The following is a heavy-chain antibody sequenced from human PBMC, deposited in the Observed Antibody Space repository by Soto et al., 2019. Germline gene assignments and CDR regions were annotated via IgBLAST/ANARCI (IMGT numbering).Heavy chain of an antibody. V-gene: IGHV1-18*01. CDR2: ISGYNGDT. Sequence: GASVKVSCKASGYTFTRYGISWVRQAPGQGLEWMGWISGYNGDTNYAQKFQDRVSMTIDTSTGTAYLQMNSLKTEDTAVYYCTRPKNELRFYSYNGIDVWGQGTKVTVSS. D-gene: IGHD5-12*01. J-gene: IGHJ6*02. CDR1: GYTFTRYG. CDR3: TRPKNELRFYSYNGIDV.